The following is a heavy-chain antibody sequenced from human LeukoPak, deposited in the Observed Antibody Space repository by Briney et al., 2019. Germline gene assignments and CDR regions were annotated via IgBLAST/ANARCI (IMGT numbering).Heavy chain of an antibody. CDR1: GGSFSGYY. Sequence: PSETLSLTCAVYGGSFSGYYWSWIRQHPGKGLEWIGEINHSGTTNYNPSLKSRVTISVDTSKNQFSLKLSSVTAADTVVYYCARGLGLSSGWYFDYWGQGTLVTVSS. V-gene: IGHV4-34*01. D-gene: IGHD6-19*01. J-gene: IGHJ4*02. CDR2: INHSGTT. CDR3: ARGLGLSSGWYFDY.